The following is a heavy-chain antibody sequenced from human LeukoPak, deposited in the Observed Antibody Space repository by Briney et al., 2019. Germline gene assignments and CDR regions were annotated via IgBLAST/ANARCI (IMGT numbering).Heavy chain of an antibody. J-gene: IGHJ5*02. CDR2: INHSGST. D-gene: IGHD2-15*01. Sequence: SESLSLTCAVYGESFSGYYWSWIRQPPGKGLEWIGEINHSGSTNYNPSLKSRVTISVDTSKNQFSLKLSSVTAADTAVYYCARGVYCSGGSCYSWGVRNWFDPWGQGTLVTVSS. CDR1: GESFSGYY. CDR3: ARGVYCSGGSCYSWGVRNWFDP. V-gene: IGHV4-34*01.